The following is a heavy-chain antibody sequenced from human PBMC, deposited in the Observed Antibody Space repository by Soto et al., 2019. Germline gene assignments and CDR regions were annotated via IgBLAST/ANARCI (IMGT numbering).Heavy chain of an antibody. CDR2: IYWDNDK. J-gene: IGHJ4*02. CDR3: AHRLGGYTWHDGYLDY. CDR1: GFSLTTRPMG. D-gene: IGHD1-20*01. V-gene: IGHV2-5*02. Sequence: QITLKESGPSLVKPTQTLTLTCSFSGFSLTTRPMGVGWIRQTPGKALEWLAVIYWDNDKRYSPSLGSRLTITKDTSKNQVVLTVSNMDPLDTGTYYCAHRLGGYTWHDGYLDYWGQGTPVTVSS.